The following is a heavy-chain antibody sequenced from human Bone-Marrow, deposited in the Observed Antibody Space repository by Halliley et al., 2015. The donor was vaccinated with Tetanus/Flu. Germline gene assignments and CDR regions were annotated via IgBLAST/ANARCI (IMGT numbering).Heavy chain of an antibody. V-gene: IGHV3-30*03. D-gene: IGHD6-19*01. CDR1: GFTFRSHG. J-gene: IGHJ6*02. CDR3: AATGIEVADNYYYGLDV. CDR2: ISFNGSRT. Sequence: QMQLVQSGGGVVQPGRSLRLTCAASGFTFRSHGMQWVRQAPGKGLEWLAVISFNGSRTYYADSVKGRFTVSRDNSKNALYLQMASLRSADTAVYFCAATGIEVADNYYYGLDVWGHGTTVTVSS.